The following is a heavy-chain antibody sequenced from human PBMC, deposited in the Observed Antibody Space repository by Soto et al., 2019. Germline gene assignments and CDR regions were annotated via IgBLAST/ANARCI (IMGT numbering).Heavy chain of an antibody. Sequence: QVQLVESGGGVVQPGRSLRLSCAASGFTFNNYAMHWVRQAPGKGLEWVAVISYDGFKKYYADSVKGRFTISRDISKNTLYLQMNSMRAEDTAIYYCARALEVGARVDYWGQGTLVTVSS. CDR2: ISYDGFKK. CDR3: ARALEVGARVDY. CDR1: GFTFNNYA. V-gene: IGHV3-30-3*01. J-gene: IGHJ4*02.